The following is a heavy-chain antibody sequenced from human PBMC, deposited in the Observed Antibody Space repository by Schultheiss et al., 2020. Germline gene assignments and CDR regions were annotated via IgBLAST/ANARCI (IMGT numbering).Heavy chain of an antibody. Sequence: SVKVSCKASGGTFSSYAISWVRQAPGQGLEWMGGIIPIFGTANYAQKFQGRVTITADKSTSTAYMELSSLRSEDTAVYYCARAGEEDGGNSDFYYYYYGMDVWGQVTTVTVSS. J-gene: IGHJ6*02. CDR2: IIPIFGTA. V-gene: IGHV1-69*06. D-gene: IGHD4-23*01. CDR3: ARAGEEDGGNSDFYYYYYGMDV. CDR1: GGTFSSYA.